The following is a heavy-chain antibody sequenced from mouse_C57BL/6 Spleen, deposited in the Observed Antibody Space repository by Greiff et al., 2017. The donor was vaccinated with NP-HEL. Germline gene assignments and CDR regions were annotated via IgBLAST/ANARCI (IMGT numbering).Heavy chain of an antibody. J-gene: IGHJ2*01. CDR3: TRDPPYGNFDY. CDR2: ISSGGDYI. CDR1: GFTFSSYA. Sequence: DVMLVESGEGLVKPGGSLKLSCAASGFTFSSYAMSWVRQTPEKRLEWVAYISSGGDYIYYADTVKGRFPISRDNARNTLYLQMSSLKSEDTAMYYCTRDPPYGNFDYWGQGTTLTVSS. D-gene: IGHD2-1*01. V-gene: IGHV5-9-1*02.